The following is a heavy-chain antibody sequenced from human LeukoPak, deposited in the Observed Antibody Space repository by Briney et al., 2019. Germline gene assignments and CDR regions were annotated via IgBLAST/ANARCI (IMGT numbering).Heavy chain of an antibody. V-gene: IGHV4-59*11. CDR3: ARDLGRAFDI. J-gene: IGHJ3*02. CDR2: IYYSGST. CDR1: GGSISSHY. Sequence: SETLSLTCNVSGGSISSHYWSWIQQPPGKGLEWIGYIYYSGSTSYNPSLKSRVTISVDTSKSQFSLNLNSVTAADTAVYYCARDLGRAFDIWGQGTMVTVSS. D-gene: IGHD7-27*01.